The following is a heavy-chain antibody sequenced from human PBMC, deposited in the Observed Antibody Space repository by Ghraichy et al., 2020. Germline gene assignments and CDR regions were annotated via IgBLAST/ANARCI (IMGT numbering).Heavy chain of an antibody. Sequence: GGSLRLSCAASGFTFSSYAMSWVRQAPGKGLEWVSAISGSGGSTYYADSVKGRFTISRDNSKNTLYLQMNSLRAEDTAVYYCATLPDSGYYPDAFDIWGQGTMVTVSS. J-gene: IGHJ3*02. D-gene: IGHD3-22*01. CDR1: GFTFSSYA. CDR3: ATLPDSGYYPDAFDI. V-gene: IGHV3-23*01. CDR2: ISGSGGST.